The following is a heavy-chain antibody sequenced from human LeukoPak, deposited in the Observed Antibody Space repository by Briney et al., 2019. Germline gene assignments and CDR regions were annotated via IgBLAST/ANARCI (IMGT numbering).Heavy chain of an antibody. CDR3: ARDERSGHYIY. D-gene: IGHD3-22*01. CDR2: LKEDGSVK. J-gene: IGHJ4*02. CDR1: GFTFDNYW. V-gene: IGHV3-7*01. Sequence: GGSLSLSCEASGFTFDNYWMTWVRQAPGGGLEWVANLKEDGSVKQHADSVRGRFTISRDNTKNLVFLQMSSLKAEDSAVYYCARDERSGHYIYWGQGILVTVSS.